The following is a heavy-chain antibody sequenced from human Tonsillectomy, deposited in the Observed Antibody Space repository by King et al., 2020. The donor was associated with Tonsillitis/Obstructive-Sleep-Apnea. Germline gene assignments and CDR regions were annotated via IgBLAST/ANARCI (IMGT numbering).Heavy chain of an antibody. J-gene: IGHJ4*02. D-gene: IGHD3-10*01. CDR3: AHRGSEIYYDY. CDR2: IYWDDYK. V-gene: IGHV2-5*02. Sequence: TLKESGPTLVKPTQTLTLTCTFSGFSLSTSGVGVGWIRQPPGKALGWLALIYWDDYKHYSPSLGSRLTITKDTSKNQVVLTVTNLDPVDTATYYCAHRGSEIYYDYWGQGTLVTVSS. CDR1: GFSLSTSGVG.